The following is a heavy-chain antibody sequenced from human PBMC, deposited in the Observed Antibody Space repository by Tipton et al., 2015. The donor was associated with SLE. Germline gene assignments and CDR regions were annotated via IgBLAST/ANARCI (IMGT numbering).Heavy chain of an antibody. Sequence: QLVQSGAEVRKPGASVKVSCKASGYNFTIYYMHWVRQAPGQGLEWMGWISAYNGNTNYAQKFQGRVNMTTDTSTSTAYMELRSLRSDDTAVYYCARDGGYSVYYGRDVWGQGTTVTVSS. D-gene: IGHD2-21*01. J-gene: IGHJ6*02. CDR1: GYNFTIYY. CDR3: ARDGGYSVYYGRDV. V-gene: IGHV1-18*04. CDR2: ISAYNGNT.